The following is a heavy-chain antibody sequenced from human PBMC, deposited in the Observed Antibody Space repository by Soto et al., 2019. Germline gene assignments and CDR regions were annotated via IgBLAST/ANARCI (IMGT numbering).Heavy chain of an antibody. Sequence: ASVKVSCKASGYTFTSYYMHWVRQAPGQGLEWMGIISPSGGSTTYAQKFQGRVRMTRDTSTSTVYMELSSLRSEDTAVYYCARVYCSGGGCYGIDYWGRGTLVTVSS. CDR1: GYTFTSYY. CDR2: ISPSGGST. V-gene: IGHV1-46*01. CDR3: ARVYCSGGGCYGIDY. J-gene: IGHJ4*02. D-gene: IGHD2-15*01.